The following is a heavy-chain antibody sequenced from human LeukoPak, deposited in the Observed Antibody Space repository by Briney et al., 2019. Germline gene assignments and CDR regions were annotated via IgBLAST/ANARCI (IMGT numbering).Heavy chain of an antibody. CDR3: ARRDYDFWSGYYTGMGYYMDV. CDR1: GGTFSSYA. V-gene: IGHV1-69*13. J-gene: IGHJ6*03. CDR2: IIPIFGTA. Sequence: SVTVSCKASGGTFSSYAISWVRQAPGQGLEWLGGIIPIFGTANYAQKFQGRVTITADESTSTAYMELSSLRSEDTAVYYCARRDYDFWSGYYTGMGYYMDVWGKGTTVTVSS. D-gene: IGHD3-3*01.